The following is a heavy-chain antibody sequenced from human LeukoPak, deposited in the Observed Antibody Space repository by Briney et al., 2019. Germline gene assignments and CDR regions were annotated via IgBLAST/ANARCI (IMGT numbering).Heavy chain of an antibody. V-gene: IGHV4-30-4*08. CDR2: IYYSGST. Sequence: PSQTLSLTCTVSGGSISSGDYYWRWIRQPPGKGLEWIGYIYYSGSTYYNPSLKSRVTISVDTSKNQFSLKLSSVTAADTAVYYCARVGSGWYCFDSWGQGTLVTVSS. CDR1: GGSISSGDYY. CDR3: ARVGSGWYCFDS. J-gene: IGHJ4*02. D-gene: IGHD6-19*01.